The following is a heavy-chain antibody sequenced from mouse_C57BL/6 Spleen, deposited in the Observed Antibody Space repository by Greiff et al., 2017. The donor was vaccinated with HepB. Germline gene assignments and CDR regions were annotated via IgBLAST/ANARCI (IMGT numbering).Heavy chain of an antibody. CDR1: GYTFTSYW. V-gene: IGHV1-69*01. Sequence: VQLQQSGAELVMPGASVKLSCKASGYTFTSYWMHWVKQRPGQGLEWIGEIDPSDSYTNYNQKFKGKSTLTVDKSSSTAYMQLSSLTSEDSAVYYCARDDYGHWYFDVWGTGTTVTVSS. CDR2: IDPSDSYT. D-gene: IGHD2-4*01. CDR3: ARDDYGHWYFDV. J-gene: IGHJ1*03.